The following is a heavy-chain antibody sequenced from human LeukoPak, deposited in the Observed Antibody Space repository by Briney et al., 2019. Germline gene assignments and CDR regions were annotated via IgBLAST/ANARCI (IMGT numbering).Heavy chain of an antibody. CDR2: INHSGST. Sequence: PSETLSFNCAVYGGSFSGYYWSWIRQPPGQGLEWIGEINHSGSTNYNPSLKSRVTISVDTSKNQVSLKRRSVTAADTAVYYCARTTEGYAGGPGYSYYYYMDVWGKGTTVTISS. CDR1: GGSFSGYY. D-gene: IGHD5-12*01. CDR3: ARTTEGYAGGPGYSYYYYMDV. J-gene: IGHJ6*03. V-gene: IGHV4-34*01.